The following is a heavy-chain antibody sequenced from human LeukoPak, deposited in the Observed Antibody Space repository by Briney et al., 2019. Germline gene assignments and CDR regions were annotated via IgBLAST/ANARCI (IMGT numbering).Heavy chain of an antibody. CDR3: ARGESVAGIATTPD. CDR1: RGTLSSYA. Sequence: SVKVSCKASRGTLSSYAISWVRQAPGKGGEWMGGIIPIFGTANYAQNSQGTVPITADESTSTAYMELSSVRSEDTALYHCARGESVAGIATTPDWGQGTLVTVSS. V-gene: IGHV1-69*13. CDR2: IIPIFGTA. D-gene: IGHD6-19*01. J-gene: IGHJ4*02.